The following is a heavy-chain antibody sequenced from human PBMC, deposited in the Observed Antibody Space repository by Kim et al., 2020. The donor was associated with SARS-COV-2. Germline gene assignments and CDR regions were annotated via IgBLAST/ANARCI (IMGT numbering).Heavy chain of an antibody. J-gene: IGHJ4*02. CDR2: ISYDGSNK. CDR1: GFTFSSYA. D-gene: IGHD3-10*01. V-gene: IGHV3-30-3*01. CDR3: ARARSGSYLSDFDY. Sequence: GGSLRLSCAASGFTFSSYAMHWVRQAPGKGLEWVAVISYDGSNKYYADSVKGRFTISRDNSKNTLYLQINSLRAEDTAVYYCARARSGSYLSDFDYWGQG.